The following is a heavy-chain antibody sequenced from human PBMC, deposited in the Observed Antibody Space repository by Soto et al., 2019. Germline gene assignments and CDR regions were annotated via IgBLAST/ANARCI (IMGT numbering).Heavy chain of an antibody. CDR2: IYHSANT. Sequence: QVQLQESGPGLVKPSQTLSLTCSVSGGSISSGGYYWSWIRQPPGKGLEWIGYIYHSANTHYNPSLKGRVSISADTSKNQFSLNLSSVTAAVTAVYYCARSVGNSYYSGMDVWGQGTTVTVSS. D-gene: IGHD7-27*01. CDR1: GGSISSGGYY. CDR3: ARSVGNSYYSGMDV. J-gene: IGHJ6*02. V-gene: IGHV4-31*02.